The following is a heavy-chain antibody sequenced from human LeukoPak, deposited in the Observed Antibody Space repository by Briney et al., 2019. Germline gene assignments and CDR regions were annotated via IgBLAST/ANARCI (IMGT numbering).Heavy chain of an antibody. Sequence: PSETLSLTCTVSGGSISSGGYYWSWIRQPPGKGLEWIGYIYHSGSTYYNPSLKSRVTISVDRSKNQFSLKLSSVTAADTAVYYCALRGLYCSASTCGGALHIWGQGTMVTVSS. V-gene: IGHV4-30-2*01. CDR3: ALRGLYCSASTCGGALHI. D-gene: IGHD2-15*01. CDR1: GGSISSGGYY. J-gene: IGHJ3*02. CDR2: IYHSGST.